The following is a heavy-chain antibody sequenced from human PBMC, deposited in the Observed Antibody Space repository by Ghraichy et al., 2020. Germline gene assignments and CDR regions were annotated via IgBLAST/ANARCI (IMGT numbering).Heavy chain of an antibody. CDR3: ARGSSSGVLRLVDTAMVIGDY. Sequence: SETLSLTCAVYGGSFSGYYWSWIRQPPGKGLEWIGEINHSGSTNYNPSLKSRVTISVDTSKNQFSLKLSSVTAADTAVYYCARGSSSGVLRLVDTAMVIGDYWGQGTLVTVSS. V-gene: IGHV4-34*01. D-gene: IGHD5-18*01. CDR2: INHSGST. J-gene: IGHJ4*02. CDR1: GGSFSGYY.